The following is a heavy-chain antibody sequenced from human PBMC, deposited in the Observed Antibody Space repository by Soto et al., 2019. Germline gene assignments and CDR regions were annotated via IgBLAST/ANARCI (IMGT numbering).Heavy chain of an antibody. CDR2: INAEGNT. CDR3: ARGSNTAIDP. Sequence: GGSLRLSCAASGFNFSPYWMHWVRQTPGKGLVWVSRINAEGNTIYADSVKGRFTISRDNAKNMLYLQMTSLRAEDTAVYFCARGSNTAIDPWGQGTLVTVS. V-gene: IGHV3-74*01. CDR1: GFNFSPYW. D-gene: IGHD2-21*02. J-gene: IGHJ5*02.